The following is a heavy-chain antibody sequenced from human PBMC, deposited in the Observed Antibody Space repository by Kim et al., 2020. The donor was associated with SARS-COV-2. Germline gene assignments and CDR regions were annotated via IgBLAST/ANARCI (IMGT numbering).Heavy chain of an antibody. Sequence: DSVKGRFTISRSNSKSTLYLQMNSLRAEDTAVYYCAKEGMVRGVGDAFDIWGQGTMVTVSS. J-gene: IGHJ3*02. V-gene: IGHV3-30*02. D-gene: IGHD3-10*01. CDR3: AKEGMVRGVGDAFDI.